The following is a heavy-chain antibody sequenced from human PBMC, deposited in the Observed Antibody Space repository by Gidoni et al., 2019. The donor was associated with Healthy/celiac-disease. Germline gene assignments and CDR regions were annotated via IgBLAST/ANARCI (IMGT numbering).Heavy chain of an antibody. CDR1: GFTFSSYA. D-gene: IGHD2-8*01. CDR3: VKGVSVDLEVPFDY. CDR2: ISSNGGST. Sequence: EVQLVESGGGLVQPGGSLTLSCSASGFTFSSYAMHWVRQAPGKGLEYVSAISSNGGSTYYADSVKGRFTISRDNSKNTLYLQMSSLRAEDTAVYYCVKGVSVDLEVPFDYWGQGTLVTVSS. V-gene: IGHV3-64D*06. J-gene: IGHJ4*02.